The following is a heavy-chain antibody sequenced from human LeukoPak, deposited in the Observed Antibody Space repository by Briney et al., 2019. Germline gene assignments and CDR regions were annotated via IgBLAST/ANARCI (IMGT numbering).Heavy chain of an antibody. CDR1: GGSISSSNYY. CDR2: MYYSGSI. V-gene: IGHV4-39*07. D-gene: IGHD1-26*01. CDR3: ARTRVPGSYSPKGPFDY. Sequence: KPSETLSLTCTVFGGSISSSNYYWGWIRQPPSKGLEWIGSMYYSGSIFYNPSLKSRVTISVNTSKNQFSLKVSSVTAADTAVYYCARTRVPGSYSPKGPFDYWGQGTLVTVSS. J-gene: IGHJ4*02.